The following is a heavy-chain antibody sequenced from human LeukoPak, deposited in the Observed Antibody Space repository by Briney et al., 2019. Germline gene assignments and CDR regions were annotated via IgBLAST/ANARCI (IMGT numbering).Heavy chain of an antibody. CDR2: IYHSGST. V-gene: IGHV4-4*02. CDR3: AGKKGAVAGNWFDP. D-gene: IGHD6-19*01. CDR1: GGSISSSNW. Sequence: PSGTLSLTCAVSGGSISSSNWWSWVRQPPGKGLEWIGEIYHSGSTNYNPSLKSRVTISVDKSKNQFSLKLSSVTAADTAVYYCAGKKGAVAGNWFDPWGQGTLVTVSS. J-gene: IGHJ5*02.